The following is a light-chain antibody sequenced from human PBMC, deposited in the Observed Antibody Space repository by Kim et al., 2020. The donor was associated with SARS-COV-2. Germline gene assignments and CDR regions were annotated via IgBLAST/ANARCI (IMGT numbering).Light chain of an antibody. V-gene: IGLV3-19*01. J-gene: IGLJ2*01. CDR3: NSRDSNDNVV. Sequence: VALGQTVRITRQGDSLRSYYATWYQQKPGQAPILVIYGKNSRPSGIPDRFSGSSSGNTASLTITGTQAGDEADYYCNSRDSNDNVVFGGGTQLTVL. CDR1: SLRSYY. CDR2: GKN.